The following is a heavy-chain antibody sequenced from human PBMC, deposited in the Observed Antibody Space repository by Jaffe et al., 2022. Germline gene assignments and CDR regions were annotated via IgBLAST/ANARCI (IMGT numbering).Heavy chain of an antibody. Sequence: QVQLVESGGGVVQPGGSLRLSCAASGFSFSSYGMHWVRQAPGKGLEWVAFIRYDGNNKYDADSVKGRFTISRDNSKNTLYLQMNSLRPEDTAVYYCAKDGHCTSTSCYFFDYWGQGTLVTVSS. CDR1: GFSFSSYG. J-gene: IGHJ4*02. CDR3: AKDGHCTSTSCYFFDY. V-gene: IGHV3-30*02. D-gene: IGHD2-2*03. CDR2: IRYDGNNK.